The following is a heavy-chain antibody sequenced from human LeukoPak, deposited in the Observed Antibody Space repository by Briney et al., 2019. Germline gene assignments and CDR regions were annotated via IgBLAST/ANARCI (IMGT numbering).Heavy chain of an antibody. CDR1: GFTFSSYS. CDR2: ISSSSSYI. V-gene: IGHV3-21*01. CDR3: ARDRRSPTNYYYYGMDV. D-gene: IGHD2-2*01. J-gene: IGHJ6*02. Sequence: GGSLRLSCAASGFTFSSYSMNWVRQAPGKGLEWVSSISSSSSYIYYADSVKGRFTISRDNAKNSLYLQMNSLRAGDTAVYYCARDRRSPTNYYYYGMDVWGQGTTVTVSS.